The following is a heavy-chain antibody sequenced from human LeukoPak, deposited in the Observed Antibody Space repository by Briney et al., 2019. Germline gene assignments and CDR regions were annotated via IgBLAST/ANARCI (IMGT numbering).Heavy chain of an antibody. CDR3: ARLPYYDFWSGSYYMDV. Sequence: PGGSLRLSCAASGFTFSSYGMHWVRQAPGKGLEWVAFIRYDGSNKYYADSVKGRFTISRDNSKNTLYLQMNSLRAEDTAVYYCARLPYYDFWSGSYYMDVWGKGTTVTVSS. J-gene: IGHJ6*03. V-gene: IGHV3-30*02. CDR1: GFTFSSYG. CDR2: IRYDGSNK. D-gene: IGHD3-3*01.